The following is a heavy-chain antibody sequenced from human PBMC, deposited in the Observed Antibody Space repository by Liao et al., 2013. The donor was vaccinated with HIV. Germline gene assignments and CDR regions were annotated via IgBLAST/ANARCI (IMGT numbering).Heavy chain of an antibody. CDR1: GGSLTNYF. CDR2: INHSGST. CDR3: ARYWVEANYFDY. V-gene: IGHV4-34*01. D-gene: IGHD2-15*01. J-gene: IGHJ4*02. Sequence: QVQLQQWGAGLLRPSETLSLTCAVYGGSLTNYFWSWIRQPPGKGLEWIGEINHSGSTNYNPSLKSRVTISVDTSKNQFSLKLSSVTAADTAVYYCARYWVEANYFDYWGQGTLVTVSS.